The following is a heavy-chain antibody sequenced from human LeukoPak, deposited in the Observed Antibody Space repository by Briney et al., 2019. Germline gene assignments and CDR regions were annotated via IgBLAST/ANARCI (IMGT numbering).Heavy chain of an antibody. D-gene: IGHD5-24*01. Sequence: GGSLRLSCAASGFTFSDYYMSWIRQAPGKGLEWVSYISSSGSTIYYADSVKGRFTISRDNAKNSLYLQMNSLRAEDTAVYYCARDRIRWLQSNPFDYWGQGTLVTVSS. V-gene: IGHV3-11*01. J-gene: IGHJ4*02. CDR1: GFTFSDYY. CDR3: ARDRIRWLQSNPFDY. CDR2: ISSSGSTI.